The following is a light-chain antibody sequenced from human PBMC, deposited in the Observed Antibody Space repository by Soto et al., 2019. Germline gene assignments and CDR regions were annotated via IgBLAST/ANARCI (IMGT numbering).Light chain of an antibody. CDR2: DAS. Sequence: EIVLTQSPATLSLSPGERATLSCRASQSVSRYLAWYQQKPGQAPRLLISDASNRATGIPARFSGSGSGTDFTLTVSSLEPEDVAVYYCQQRRDWPLTFGGGTKVEI. V-gene: IGKV3-11*01. CDR3: QQRRDWPLT. CDR1: QSVSRY. J-gene: IGKJ4*01.